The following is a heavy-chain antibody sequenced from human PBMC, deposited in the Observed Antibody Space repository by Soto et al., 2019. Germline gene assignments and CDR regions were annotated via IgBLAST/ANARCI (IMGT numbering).Heavy chain of an antibody. CDR2: IYYSGST. V-gene: IGHV4-30-4*01. J-gene: IGHJ6*02. D-gene: IGHD2-15*01. Sequence: SETLSLTCTVSGGSISSGDYYWSWIRQPPGKGLEWIGYIYYSGSTYYNPSLKSRVTISVDTSKNQFSLKLSSVPAADTAVYYCARGVGDGDYYYYYGMDVWGQGTTVTVSS. CDR1: GGSISSGDYY. CDR3: ARGVGDGDYYYYYGMDV.